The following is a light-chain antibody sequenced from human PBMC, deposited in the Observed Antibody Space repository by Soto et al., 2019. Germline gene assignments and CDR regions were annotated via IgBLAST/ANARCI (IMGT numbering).Light chain of an antibody. CDR1: QSVSSY. CDR3: QQLSNWPPYT. CDR2: DAS. J-gene: IGKJ2*01. Sequence: EIVLTQSPATLSLSPAERATLSCRASQSVSSYLAWYQQKPGQAPRLLIYDASNRATGIPARFSGSGSGTDFTLTISSLEPEDFAVYYCQQLSNWPPYTFGQGTKLEIK. V-gene: IGKV3-11*01.